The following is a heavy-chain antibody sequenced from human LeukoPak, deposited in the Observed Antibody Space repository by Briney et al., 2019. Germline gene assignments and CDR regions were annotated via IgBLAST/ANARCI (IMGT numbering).Heavy chain of an antibody. CDR3: AGHKRGYYCGGGYFDY. CDR1: GGSISSYY. V-gene: IGHV4-4*09. J-gene: IGHJ4*02. CDR2: IYTSGST. Sequence: SETLSLTCTVSGGSISSYYWSWIRQPPGKGLEWIGSIYTSGSTNYNPSLKSRVTISVDTSKNQFSLKLSSVTAADTAVYYCAGHKRGYYCGGGYFDYWGQGTLVTVSS. D-gene: IGHD3-22*01.